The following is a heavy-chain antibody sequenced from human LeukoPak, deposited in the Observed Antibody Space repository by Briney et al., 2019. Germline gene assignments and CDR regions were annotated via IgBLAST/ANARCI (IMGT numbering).Heavy chain of an antibody. Sequence: SETLSLTCTVSGYSISSGYYWGWIRQPPGKGLEWIGSIYHSGSTYYNPSLKSRVTISVDTSKNQFSLKLSSVTAADTAVYYCARGENPSDCSGGSCYFNWFDPWGQGTLVTVSS. CDR1: GYSISSGYY. CDR3: ARGENPSDCSGGSCYFNWFDP. J-gene: IGHJ5*02. V-gene: IGHV4-38-2*02. D-gene: IGHD2-15*01. CDR2: IYHSGST.